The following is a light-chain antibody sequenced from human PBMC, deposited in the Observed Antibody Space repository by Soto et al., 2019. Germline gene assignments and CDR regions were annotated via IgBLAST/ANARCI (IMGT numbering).Light chain of an antibody. Sequence: QSALTQPASVSGSPGQSITISCTGTSSDVGGYDYVSWFQHLPGKAPKLMIYDVTDRPSGVSNRFSGSKSGNTASLTISGLQAEDEADYYCSSYTSTSTYVFGTGTKLTVL. CDR3: SSYTSTSTYV. J-gene: IGLJ1*01. V-gene: IGLV2-14*03. CDR1: SSDVGGYDY. CDR2: DVT.